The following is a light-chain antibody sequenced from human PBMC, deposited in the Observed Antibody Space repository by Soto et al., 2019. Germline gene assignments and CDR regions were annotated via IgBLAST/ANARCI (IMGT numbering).Light chain of an antibody. J-gene: IGLJ1*01. V-gene: IGLV3-1*01. Sequence: SYELTQPPSVSVSPGQTASITCSGDKLGDRYACWFQRKPGQSPVLVIYQDSKRPSGIPVRFSGSNSGNTATLTISGTQAMDEADYYCQAWDSSTGVFGTGTKLTVL. CDR1: KLGDRY. CDR2: QDS. CDR3: QAWDSSTGV.